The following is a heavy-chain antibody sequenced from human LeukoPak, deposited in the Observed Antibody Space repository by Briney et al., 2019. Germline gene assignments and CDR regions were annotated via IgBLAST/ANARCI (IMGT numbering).Heavy chain of an antibody. CDR1: GFAFSSYW. J-gene: IGHJ4*02. D-gene: IGHD5-18*01. Sequence: GGSLRLSCAASGFAFSSYWMHWVRQAPGKGLLWVSRIKTDGSTTFYADSVKGRFTISRDNAKNTVYLQMNSLRVEDTAVYYCVSDTVLGYWGQGTLVTVSS. V-gene: IGHV3-74*01. CDR3: VSDTVLGY. CDR2: IKTDGSTT.